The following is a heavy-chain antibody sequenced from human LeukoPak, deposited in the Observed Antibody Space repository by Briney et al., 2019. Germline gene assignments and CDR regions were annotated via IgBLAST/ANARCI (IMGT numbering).Heavy chain of an antibody. CDR1: GFPFSNYA. D-gene: IGHD3-22*01. Sequence: GGSLRLSCAASGFPFSNYAMTWVRQAPGKGLERVSGISDSGVRTYYADSVKDRFTISRDNSKNMLYLQMNSLRVEDTALYYCAKGLGTSGYHGYWGQGTLVTVSS. V-gene: IGHV3-23*01. CDR2: ISDSGVRT. J-gene: IGHJ4*02. CDR3: AKGLGTSGYHGY.